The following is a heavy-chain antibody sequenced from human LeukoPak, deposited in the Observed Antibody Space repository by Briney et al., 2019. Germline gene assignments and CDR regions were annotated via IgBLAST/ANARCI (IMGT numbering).Heavy chain of an antibody. CDR3: ARVGYDYVWGSYRRSVCYFDY. CDR1: GHSISSGYY. J-gene: IGHJ4*02. CDR2: INHSGST. D-gene: IGHD3-16*02. Sequence: SETLSLTCTVSGHSISSGYYWGWIRPPPGKGLEWIGEINHSGSTNYNPSLKSRVTISVDTSKNQFSLKLSSVTAADTAVYYCARVGYDYVWGSYRRSVCYFDYWGQGTLVTVSS. V-gene: IGHV4-38-2*02.